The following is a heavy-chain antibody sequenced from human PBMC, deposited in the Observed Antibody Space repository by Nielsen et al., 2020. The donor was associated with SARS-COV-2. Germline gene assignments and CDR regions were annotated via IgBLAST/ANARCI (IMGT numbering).Heavy chain of an antibody. Sequence: GESLKISCAASGFTFSSYGMHWVRQAPGKGLEWVSSISSSSSYIYYADSVKGRFTISRDNAKNSLYLQMNSLRAEDTAVYYCARDIDANDYGGYDYYYYGMDVWGQGTTVTVSS. V-gene: IGHV3-21*01. J-gene: IGHJ6*02. CDR1: GFTFSSYG. CDR3: ARDIDANDYGGYDYYYYGMDV. D-gene: IGHD4-17*01. CDR2: ISSSSSYI.